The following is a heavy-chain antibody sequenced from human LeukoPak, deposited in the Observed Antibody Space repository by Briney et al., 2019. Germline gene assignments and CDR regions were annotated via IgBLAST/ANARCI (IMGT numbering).Heavy chain of an antibody. CDR2: INSDGSST. CDR1: GFTFSSYW. D-gene: IGHD1-1*01. Sequence: GGSLRLSCAASGFTFSSYWMHWVRQAPGKGLVWVSRINSDGSSTSYADSVKGRFTISRDNAKNTLYLQMNSPRAEDTAVYYCARDQNGEGFDYWGQGTLVTVSS. V-gene: IGHV3-74*01. CDR3: ARDQNGEGFDY. J-gene: IGHJ4*02.